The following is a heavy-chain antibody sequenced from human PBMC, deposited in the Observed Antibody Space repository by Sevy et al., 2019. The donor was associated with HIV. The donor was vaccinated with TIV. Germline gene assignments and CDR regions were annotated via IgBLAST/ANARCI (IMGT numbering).Heavy chain of an antibody. CDR2: ISYDGSNK. CDR3: ARELTYYDFWSVSRYGMDV. D-gene: IGHD3-3*01. Sequence: GGSLRLSCAASGFTFSSYAMHWVRQAPGKGLEWVAVISYDGSNKYYADSVKGRFTISKDNSKNTLYLQMNSLRAKDTAVYYCARELTYYDFWSVSRYGMDVWGQGTTVTVSS. J-gene: IGHJ6*02. V-gene: IGHV3-30-3*01. CDR1: GFTFSSYA.